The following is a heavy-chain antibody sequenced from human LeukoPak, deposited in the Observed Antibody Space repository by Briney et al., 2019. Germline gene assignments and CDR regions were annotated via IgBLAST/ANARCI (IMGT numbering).Heavy chain of an antibody. CDR1: GGSISSYY. CDR2: IYTSGST. D-gene: IGHD2-2*01. V-gene: IGHV4-4*09. CDR3: ARLYCSSTSCPPDY. Sequence: SETLSLTCTVSGGSISSYYWSWIRQPPGKGLEWIGYIYTSGSTNYNPSLKSRVTISVDTSKNQFSLKLSSVTAADTAVYYCARLYCSSTSCPPDYWGQGTLVTVSS. J-gene: IGHJ4*02.